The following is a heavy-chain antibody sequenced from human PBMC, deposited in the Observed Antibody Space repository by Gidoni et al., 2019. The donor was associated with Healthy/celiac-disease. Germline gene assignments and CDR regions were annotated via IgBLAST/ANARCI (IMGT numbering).Heavy chain of an antibody. CDR3: AKASTYYDFWSGLYFDY. CDR2: ISWDGGST. CDR1: GFTFDAYA. Sequence: EVQLVESGGVVVQPGGSLRLSCAASGFTFDAYAMHWVRQAPGKGLEWVSLISWDGGSTYYADSVKGRFTISRDNSKNSLYLQMNSLRAEDTALYYCAKASTYYDFWSGLYFDYWGQGTLVTVSS. D-gene: IGHD3-3*01. J-gene: IGHJ4*02. V-gene: IGHV3-43D*03.